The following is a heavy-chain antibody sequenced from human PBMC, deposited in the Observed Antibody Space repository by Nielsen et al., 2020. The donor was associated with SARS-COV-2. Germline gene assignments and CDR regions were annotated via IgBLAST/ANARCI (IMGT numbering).Heavy chain of an antibody. Sequence: VRQTPGKGVGWRGRIDPSDSYTNYSPSFQGHVTISADKSISTAYLEWSSLKASDTAMYYCARVDLSGATGYGMDVWGQGTTVTVSS. J-gene: IGHJ6*02. CDR2: IDPSDSYT. V-gene: IGHV5-10-1*01. CDR3: ARVDLSGATGYGMDV. D-gene: IGHD5-12*01.